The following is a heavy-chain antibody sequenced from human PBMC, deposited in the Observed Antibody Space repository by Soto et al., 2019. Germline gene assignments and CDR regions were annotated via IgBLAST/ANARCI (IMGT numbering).Heavy chain of an antibody. Sequence: QITLKESGPTLVKPPQTLTLTCTFSGFSLSTSGVGVAWIRQPPGKALEWLALIYWDDDKRYRPSLESRLTITKETSKNQVVLTMPNMDSVDTATYYCAYLPCSGGSCYCFSFSGMDVWGQGTTVTVSS. D-gene: IGHD2-15*01. CDR3: AYLPCSGGSCYCFSFSGMDV. V-gene: IGHV2-5*02. J-gene: IGHJ6*02. CDR2: IYWDDDK. CDR1: GFSLSTSGVG.